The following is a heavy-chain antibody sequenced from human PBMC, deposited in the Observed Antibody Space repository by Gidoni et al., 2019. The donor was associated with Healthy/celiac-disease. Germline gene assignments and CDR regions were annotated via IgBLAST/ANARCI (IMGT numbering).Heavy chain of an antibody. CDR2: IYYSGST. CDR1: GVSISSSRYY. J-gene: IGHJ6*03. CDR3: ARQIVVVPKYMDV. Sequence: QLQLQESGPGLVKPSEPLSLTCTVSGVSISSSRYYWGWIRQPPGKGLEWIGSIYYSGSTYYNPSLKSRVTISVDTSKNQFSLKLSSVTAADTAVYYCARQIVVVPKYMDVWGKGTTVTVSS. V-gene: IGHV4-39*01. D-gene: IGHD2-2*01.